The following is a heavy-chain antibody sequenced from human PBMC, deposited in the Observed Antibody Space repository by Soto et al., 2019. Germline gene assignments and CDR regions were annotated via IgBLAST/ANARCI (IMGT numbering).Heavy chain of an antibody. CDR2: IYYTGNT. D-gene: IGHD2-2*01. CDR3: ASAHDAYTVRY. J-gene: IGHJ4*02. CDR1: GGSISSGGTGSY. V-gene: IGHV4-31*03. Sequence: QVQLQESGPGLVKPSQTLSLTCTVSGGSISSGGTGSYWTWIRQLPGKGLEWIGYIYYTGNTYYNPYLKNRPTKSIATSENQLSLKLTTVTAADTAVYFCASAHDAYTVRYWGQGNLVT.